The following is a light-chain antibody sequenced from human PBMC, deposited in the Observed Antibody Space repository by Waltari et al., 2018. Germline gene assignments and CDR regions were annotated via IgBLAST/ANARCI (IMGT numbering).Light chain of an antibody. CDR3: NSYTTSSTFV. J-gene: IGLJ1*01. CDR2: DVS. Sequence: QSALTQPAPVSGSPGQSITIPCTGSSRDVGGFHFVTWFQHHPGKAPKLMIYDVSQRPSGVSHRFSGTKSGNTASLTISGLQPGDEADYYCNSYTTSSTFVFGSGTKVTVL. V-gene: IGLV2-14*03. CDR1: SRDVGGFHF.